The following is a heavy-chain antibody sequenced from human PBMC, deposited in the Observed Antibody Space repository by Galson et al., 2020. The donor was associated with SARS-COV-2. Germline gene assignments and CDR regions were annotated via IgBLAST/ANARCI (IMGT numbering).Heavy chain of an antibody. D-gene: IGHD6-13*01. Sequence: GESLKISCAASGFTFSSYEMNWVRQATGKGLEWVSYISSSGSTIYYADSVKGRFTISRDNAKNSLYLQMNSLRAEDTAVYYCASTVAIAAAGYGMDVWGQGTTVTVSS. CDR3: ASTVAIAAAGYGMDV. V-gene: IGHV3-48*03. CDR2: ISSSGSTI. J-gene: IGHJ6*02. CDR1: GFTFSSYE.